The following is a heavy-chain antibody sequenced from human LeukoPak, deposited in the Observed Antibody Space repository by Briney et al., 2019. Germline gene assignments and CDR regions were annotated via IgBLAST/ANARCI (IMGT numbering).Heavy chain of an antibody. V-gene: IGHV1-2*02. D-gene: IGHD3-9*01. CDR2: INPNSGGT. Sequence: ASVKVSCKTFGYTFSDYYMHWVRQAPGQGLEWMGWINPNSGGTNYAQKFQGRVTMTRDTSISTAYMELSSLRSEDTAVYYCAREGYDILTGYYNPYYYFDYWGQGTLVTVSS. CDR1: GYTFSDYY. CDR3: AREGYDILTGYYNPYYYFDY. J-gene: IGHJ4*02.